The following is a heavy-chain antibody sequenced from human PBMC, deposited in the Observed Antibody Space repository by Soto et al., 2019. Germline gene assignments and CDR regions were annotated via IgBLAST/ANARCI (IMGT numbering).Heavy chain of an antibody. Sequence: QVQLVQSGAEVKKPGSSVKVSCKASGGTFSSYAISWVRQAPGQGLEWMGGIIPIFGTANYAQKFQGRVTRTADKSTSTAYRELSSLRSEDTAVYYWAREPPPERSGSPLGWGQGTLVTVSS. J-gene: IGHJ4*02. V-gene: IGHV1-69*06. CDR1: GGTFSSYA. CDR3: AREPPPERSGSPLG. CDR2: IIPIFGTA. D-gene: IGHD1-26*01.